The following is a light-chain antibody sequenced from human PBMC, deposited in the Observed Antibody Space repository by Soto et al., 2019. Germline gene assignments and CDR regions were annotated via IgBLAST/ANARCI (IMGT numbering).Light chain of an antibody. CDR1: SSDVGSYDL. CDR3: CSYANGNTLL. V-gene: IGLV2-23*02. J-gene: IGLJ2*01. CDR2: EVT. Sequence: QSALTQPASVSGSPGQSITISCTGTSSDVGSYDLVSWYQRHPGTAPKLILYEVTKRPSGVSNRFSGSKSGNTASLTISGLQTEDDSHYYCCSYANGNTLLFGGGTKVTVL.